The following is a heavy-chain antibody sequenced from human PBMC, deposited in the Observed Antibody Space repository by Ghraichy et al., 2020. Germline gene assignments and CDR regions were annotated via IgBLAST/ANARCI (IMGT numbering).Heavy chain of an antibody. D-gene: IGHD2-21*01. CDR1: DVSISSGDYY. Sequence: SETLSLTCTVSDVSISSGDYYWSWIRQPPGKGLEWIGYIYYNGNTNYNPSLKSRITISVDTSKNQFSLNLTSVTAADTAVYYCARGDCGGDCFRIGYYYYGVDVWRQGTTVTVSS. CDR3: ARGDCGGDCFRIGYYYYGVDV. CDR2: IYYNGNT. J-gene: IGHJ6*02. V-gene: IGHV4-30-4*01.